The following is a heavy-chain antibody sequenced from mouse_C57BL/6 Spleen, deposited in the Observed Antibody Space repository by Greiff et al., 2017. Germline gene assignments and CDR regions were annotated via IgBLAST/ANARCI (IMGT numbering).Heavy chain of an antibody. CDR2: INPSNGGT. J-gene: IGHJ1*03. CDR1: GYTFTSYW. D-gene: IGHD1-1*01. Sequence: QVQLQQPGTELVKPGASVKLSCKASGYTFTSYWMHWVKQRPGQGLEWIGNINPSNGGTNYNEKFKSKATLTVDKSSSTASMQLSSLTSEDSAVYYCARWGYYGSSPWYFDVWGTGTTVTVSS. V-gene: IGHV1-53*01. CDR3: ARWGYYGSSPWYFDV.